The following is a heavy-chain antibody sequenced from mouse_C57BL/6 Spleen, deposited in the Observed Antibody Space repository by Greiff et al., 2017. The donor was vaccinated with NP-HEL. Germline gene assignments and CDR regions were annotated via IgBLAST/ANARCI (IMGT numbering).Heavy chain of an antibody. CDR2: INPHNGGT. D-gene: IGHD1-1*01. J-gene: IGHJ4*01. CDR1: GYTFTHYN. Sequence: EVQLQQSGPELVTPGASVKIPCKASGYTFTHYNMHSVKQIHAPRLSSIFSINPHNGGTIYNQGFKGKATLTVDKSSSTAYMELRSLTSEDTAVYYCARRPTTVVATDYAMDYWGQGTSVTVSS. CDR3: ARRPTTVVATDYAMDY. V-gene: IGHV1-18*01.